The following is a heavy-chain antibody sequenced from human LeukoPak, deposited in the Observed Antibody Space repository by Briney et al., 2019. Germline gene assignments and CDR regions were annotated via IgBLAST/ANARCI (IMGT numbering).Heavy chain of an antibody. Sequence: PGGSLRLSCAASGFAFSSYAMSWVRQAPGKGLEWVSAISGSGGSTYYADSVKGRFTISRDNSKNTLYLQMNSLRAEDTAVYYCAKRVDYDSSGFDYWGQGTLVTVSS. CDR1: GFAFSSYA. J-gene: IGHJ4*02. D-gene: IGHD3-22*01. V-gene: IGHV3-23*01. CDR2: ISGSGGST. CDR3: AKRVDYDSSGFDY.